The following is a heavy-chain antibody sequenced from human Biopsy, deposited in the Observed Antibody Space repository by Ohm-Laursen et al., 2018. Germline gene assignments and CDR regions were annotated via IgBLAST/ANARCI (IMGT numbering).Heavy chain of an antibody. CDR2: FSYDGINK. CDR1: GFTFSSHG. Sequence: SLRLSCAAFGFTFSSHGMHWVRQAPGKGLEWVAHFSYDGINKHYADSVKGRFTTSRDNSKNTLSLQMNSLRVEDTAMYYCLREAATGYYRTADFWGQGTLVTVSS. V-gene: IGHV3-30*03. CDR3: LREAATGYYRTADF. D-gene: IGHD3-9*01. J-gene: IGHJ4*02.